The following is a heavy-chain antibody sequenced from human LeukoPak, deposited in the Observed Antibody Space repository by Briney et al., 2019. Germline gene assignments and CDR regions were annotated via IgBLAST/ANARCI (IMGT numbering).Heavy chain of an antibody. CDR1: GFTFSDYY. Sequence: GGSLRLSCAASGFTFSDYYMSWIRQAPGKGLEWVSYISSSGSTIYYADSVKGRFTISRDNAKNSLYLQMNSLRAEDTAVYYCARDISSGYPTGYFDYWGQGTLVTVSS. D-gene: IGHD3-22*01. J-gene: IGHJ4*02. CDR3: ARDISSGYPTGYFDY. CDR2: ISSSGSTI. V-gene: IGHV3-11*01.